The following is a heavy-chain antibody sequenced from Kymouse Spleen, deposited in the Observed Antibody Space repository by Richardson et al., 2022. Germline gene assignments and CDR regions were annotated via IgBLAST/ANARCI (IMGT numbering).Heavy chain of an antibody. V-gene: IGHV3-30*18. Sequence: QVQLVESGGGVVQPGRSLRLSCAASGFTFSSYGMHWVRQAPGKGLEWVAVISYDGSNKYYADSVKGRFTISRDNSKNTLYLQMNSLRAEDTAVYYCAKDSITMVRGVFDYWGQGTLVTVSS. CDR1: GFTFSSYG. CDR2: ISYDGSNK. D-gene: IGHD3-10*01. CDR3: AKDSITMVRGVFDY. J-gene: IGHJ4*02.